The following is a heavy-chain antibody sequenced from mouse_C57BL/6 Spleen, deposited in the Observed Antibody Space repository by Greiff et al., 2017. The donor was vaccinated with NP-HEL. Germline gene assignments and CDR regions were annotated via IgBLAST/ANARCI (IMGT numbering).Heavy chain of an antibody. V-gene: IGHV1-81*01. CDR1: GYTFTSYG. Sequence: QVQLQQSGAELARPGASVKLSCKASGYTFTSYGISWVKQRTGQGLEWIGEIYPRSGNTYYNEKFKGTATLTADKSSSTAYMELRSLTSEDSAVYFCARDNGSSGDWYFDVWGTGTTVTVSS. D-gene: IGHD1-1*01. CDR3: ARDNGSSGDWYFDV. CDR2: IYPRSGNT. J-gene: IGHJ1*03.